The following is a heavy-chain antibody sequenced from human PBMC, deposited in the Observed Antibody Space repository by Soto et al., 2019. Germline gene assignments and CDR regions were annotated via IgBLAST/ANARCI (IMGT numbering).Heavy chain of an antibody. Sequence: GGSLRLSCAASGFTFSSYAMHWVRQAPGKGLEWVAVISYDGNNKYYADSVKGRFTISRDNSKNTLYLQMNSLRAEDTAVYYCARDRIAVAGTGWYGMDVWGQGTTVTVSS. CDR3: ARDRIAVAGTGWYGMDV. CDR1: GFTFSSYA. V-gene: IGHV3-30-3*01. J-gene: IGHJ6*02. D-gene: IGHD6-19*01. CDR2: ISYDGNNK.